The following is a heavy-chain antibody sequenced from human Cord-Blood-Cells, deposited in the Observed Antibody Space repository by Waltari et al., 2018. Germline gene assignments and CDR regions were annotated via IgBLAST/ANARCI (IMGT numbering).Heavy chain of an antibody. J-gene: IGHJ4*02. Sequence: QVQLVQSGAEVKKHGSSVKVSCKASGGTSSSYAISWGGQAPGQGLEWMGGSIPIFGTANYAQKFQGRVTITADKSTSTAYMELSSLRSEDTAVYYCARLYRYSGSYYFDYWGQGTLVTVSS. CDR2: SIPIFGTA. CDR3: ARLYRYSGSYYFDY. CDR1: GGTSSSYA. V-gene: IGHV1-69*06. D-gene: IGHD1-26*01.